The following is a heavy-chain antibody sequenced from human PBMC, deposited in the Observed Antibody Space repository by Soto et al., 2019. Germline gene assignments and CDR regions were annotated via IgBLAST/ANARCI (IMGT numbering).Heavy chain of an antibody. D-gene: IGHD3-16*01. J-gene: IGHJ5*02. V-gene: IGHV4-30-4*01. CDR1: GGSISSGDYY. CDR2: IYYSGST. CDR3: VREGGDNWLDP. Sequence: LSLTCTVSGGSISSGDYYWSWIRQPPGKGLEWIGYIYYSGSTFYNPSLKNRVTISLDTSKIQFSLKLSSVTAADTAVYYCVREGGDNWLDPWGQGTLVTVSS.